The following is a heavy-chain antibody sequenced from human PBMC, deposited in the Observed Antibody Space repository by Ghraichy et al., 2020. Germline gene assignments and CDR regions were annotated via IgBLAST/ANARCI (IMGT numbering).Heavy chain of an antibody. V-gene: IGHV3-30*02. CDR2: VNNEGSGK. CDR1: GLNFGFYG. J-gene: IGHJ4*02. CDR3: ATNRNLEDDH. Sequence: WGSLRLSCATSGLNFGFYGFHWVRQAPGKGLEWVATVNNEGSGKDYVNFVRGRFTVSKDDAKSTVYLQMNSLRVEDTAVYFCATNRNLEDDHWGQGVLVTVSS. D-gene: IGHD2/OR15-2a*01.